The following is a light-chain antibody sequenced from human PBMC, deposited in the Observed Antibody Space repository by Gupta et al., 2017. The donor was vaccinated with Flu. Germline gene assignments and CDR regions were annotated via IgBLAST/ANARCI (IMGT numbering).Light chain of an antibody. V-gene: IGKV1-39*01. Sequence: DIQMTQSPSSLSASVGDRVTITCRASQSISSYLNWYQQKPGKAPKLLIYAASSLQSGVPSRFSGSGSGTDFTLTISRLQPEDFATYYCQQCYSTLGTFGQGTKVEIK. CDR3: QQCYSTLGT. CDR2: AAS. J-gene: IGKJ1*01. CDR1: QSISSY.